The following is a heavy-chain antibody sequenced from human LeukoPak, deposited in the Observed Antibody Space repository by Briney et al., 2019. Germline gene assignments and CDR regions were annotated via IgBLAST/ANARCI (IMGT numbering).Heavy chain of an antibody. Sequence: GGSLRLSCAASGFTFSNYGMHWVRQAPGKGLEWLAFIRYDGTNKYYADSVKGRFTISRDNSKNTLYLQMNSLRAEDTAVYYCAKDWQQLPTDAFDIWGQGTMVTVSS. CDR2: IRYDGTNK. CDR3: AKDWQQLPTDAFDI. J-gene: IGHJ3*02. V-gene: IGHV3-30*02. D-gene: IGHD6-13*01. CDR1: GFTFSNYG.